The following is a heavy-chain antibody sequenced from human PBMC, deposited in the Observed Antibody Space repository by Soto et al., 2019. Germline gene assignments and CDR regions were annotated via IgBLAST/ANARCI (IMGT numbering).Heavy chain of an antibody. J-gene: IGHJ4*02. CDR3: ARDGTYNWV. CDR2: IYSGGAT. Sequence: EVQLVESGGGLVQPGGSLRLSCAASGFTVSNNYMRWVRQAPGKGLEWVSLIYSGGATYYADSVKGRFTISRDNSKNTLYLQMNSLRDEDTAVYYAARDGTYNWVGGQGILVTVSS. V-gene: IGHV3-66*01. CDR1: GFTVSNNY. D-gene: IGHD1-1*01.